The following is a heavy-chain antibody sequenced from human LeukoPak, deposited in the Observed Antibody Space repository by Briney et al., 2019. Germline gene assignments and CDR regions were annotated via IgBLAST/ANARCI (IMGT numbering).Heavy chain of an antibody. CDR1: GYIFTNYY. D-gene: IGHD4-17*01. CDR3: ARGGHIRTTVTSDAFDI. V-gene: IGHV1-46*01. J-gene: IGHJ3*02. Sequence: ASVKVSCKASGYIFTNYYIHWVRQAPGQGLEWMGLINPSGGTTRYAQNFQGRVTMTRDMSTSTVYMELSSLRSEDTAVYYCARGGHIRTTVTSDAFDIWGQGTVVTVSS. CDR2: INPSGGTT.